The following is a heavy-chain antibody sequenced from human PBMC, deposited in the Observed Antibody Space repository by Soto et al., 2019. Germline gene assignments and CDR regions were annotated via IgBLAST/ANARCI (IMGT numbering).Heavy chain of an antibody. D-gene: IGHD5-12*01. CDR1: GYSFTSYW. J-gene: IGHJ6*02. V-gene: IGHV5-51*01. Sequence: GESLKISCKGFGYSFTSYWIGWVRQMPGKGLEWMGTMYPGDSDTKYSPSFQGQVTISADKSISTAYLQWSSLKASDTAMYYCAVATTAYYCGMDVWGQATTVPVS. CDR3: AVATTAYYCGMDV. CDR2: MYPGDSDT.